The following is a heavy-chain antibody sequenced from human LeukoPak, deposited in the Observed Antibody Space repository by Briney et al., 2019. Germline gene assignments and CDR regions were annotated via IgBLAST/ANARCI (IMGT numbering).Heavy chain of an antibody. CDR3: ASGHYFDY. CDR1: GFTFDDCA. D-gene: IGHD5-12*01. J-gene: IGHJ4*02. CDR2: ISWDGGST. V-gene: IGHV3-43D*03. Sequence: QPGGSLRLSCAASGFTFDDCAMHWVRQAPGKGLEWVSLISWDGGSTYYADSVKGRFTISRDNSKNSLYLQMNSLRAEDTALCYCASGHYFDYWGQGTLVTVSS.